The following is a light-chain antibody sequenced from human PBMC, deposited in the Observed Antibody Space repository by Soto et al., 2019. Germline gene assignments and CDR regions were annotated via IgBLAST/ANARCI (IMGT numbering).Light chain of an antibody. CDR2: GAS. CDR3: QQYGSSPPDT. Sequence: EIVLTQSPGTLSLSPGERATLSCRASQSFSSDYLAWYQQKPGQAPRLLIYGASNRATGIPDRFSGSGSGTDFTLTISRLEPEDFAGYYCQQYGSSPPDTFGQGTKLEIK. J-gene: IGKJ2*01. V-gene: IGKV3-20*01. CDR1: QSFSSDY.